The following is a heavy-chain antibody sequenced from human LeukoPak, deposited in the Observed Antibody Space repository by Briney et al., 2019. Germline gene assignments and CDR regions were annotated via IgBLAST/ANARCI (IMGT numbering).Heavy chain of an antibody. J-gene: IGHJ4*02. CDR2: ISYDGSNK. CDR3: ARDPRIAVAGNYYFDY. V-gene: IGHV3-30-3*01. D-gene: IGHD6-19*01. Sequence: XVAVISYDGSNKYYADSVKGRFTISRDNSKNTLNLQMDSLRAEDTAVYFCARDPRIAVAGNYYFDYWGQGTLVTVSS.